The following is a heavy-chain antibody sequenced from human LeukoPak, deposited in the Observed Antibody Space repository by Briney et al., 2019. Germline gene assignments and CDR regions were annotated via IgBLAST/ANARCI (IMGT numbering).Heavy chain of an antibody. Sequence: ASVKVSCKASGYTFTGYYMHWVRQAPGQGLEWRGWINPNSGGTNYAQKFQGRVTMTRDTSISTAYMERSRLRSDDTAVYYCARDRPRKMAQTYYYYYMDVWGKGTTVTISS. D-gene: IGHD2-8*01. V-gene: IGHV1-2*02. CDR3: ARDRPRKMAQTYYYYYMDV. CDR2: INPNSGGT. J-gene: IGHJ6*03. CDR1: GYTFTGYY.